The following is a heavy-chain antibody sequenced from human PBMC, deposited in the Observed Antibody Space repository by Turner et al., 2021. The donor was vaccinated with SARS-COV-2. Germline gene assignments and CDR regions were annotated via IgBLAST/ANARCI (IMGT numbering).Heavy chain of an antibody. J-gene: IGHJ4*02. CDR1: GFSFRGYA. V-gene: IGHV3-23*01. CDR3: ARCGSSGGTPHFDY. CDR2: LSGSGESA. Sequence: EVQLMESGGGLTQPGGSLRLSCLASGFSFRGYAMGWVRHCPGNGLEWVSSLSGSGESAYYAESVRGRFTISRDHSRNTLHLQMNTLRAGDTALYYCARCGSSGGTPHFDYWGQGIQVTVSS. D-gene: IGHD5-12*01.